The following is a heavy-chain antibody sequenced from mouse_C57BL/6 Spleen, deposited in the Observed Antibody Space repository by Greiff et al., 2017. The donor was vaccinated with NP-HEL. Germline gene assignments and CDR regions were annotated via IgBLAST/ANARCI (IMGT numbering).Heavy chain of an antibody. CDR3: TTLITTVVARAMDY. J-gene: IGHJ4*01. Sequence: VQLKESGAELVRPGASVKLSCTASGFNIKDYYMHWVKQRPEQGLEWIGRIDPEDGDTEYAPKFQGKATMPADTSSNTAYLQLSCLTSEDTAVYYCTTLITTVVARAMDYWGQGTSVTVSS. V-gene: IGHV14-1*01. D-gene: IGHD1-1*01. CDR1: GFNIKDYY. CDR2: IDPEDGDT.